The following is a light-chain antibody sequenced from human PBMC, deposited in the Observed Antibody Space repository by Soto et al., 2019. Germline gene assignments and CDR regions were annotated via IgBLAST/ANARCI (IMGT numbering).Light chain of an antibody. J-gene: IGLJ2*01. CDR3: ISYTSRSTDVV. Sequence: QSVLTQPASVSGSPGQSITISCTGTSSDVGGYDYVSWYQHHPGKAPKLMIYDVINRPSGVSNRFSGSKSGNTASLTISGLQAEDEADYYCISYTSRSTDVVFGGGTKLTVL. V-gene: IGLV2-14*03. CDR2: DVI. CDR1: SSDVGGYDY.